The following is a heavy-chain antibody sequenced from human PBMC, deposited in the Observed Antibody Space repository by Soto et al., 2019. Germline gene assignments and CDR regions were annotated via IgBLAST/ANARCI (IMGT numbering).Heavy chain of an antibody. CDR1: GDSISGTNYY. J-gene: IGHJ6*02. CDR2: IDTSGTT. Sequence: PSETLSLTCSVSGDSISGTNYYCSWIRQSAGKGLEWIGRIDTSGTTNYNPSLKSRVTMSVDASKNQFSLNLSSVTAADTAVYYCARGPRGYVYYHGMDVWGQGTTVTVS. CDR3: ARGPRGYVYYHGMDV. D-gene: IGHD3-10*01. V-gene: IGHV4-4*07.